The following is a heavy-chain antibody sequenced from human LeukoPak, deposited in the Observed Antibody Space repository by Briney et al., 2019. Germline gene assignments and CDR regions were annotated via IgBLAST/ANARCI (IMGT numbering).Heavy chain of an antibody. CDR1: GGSISSYY. V-gene: IGHV4-59*01. CDR3: AGQYYDILTGYTES. D-gene: IGHD3-9*01. Sequence: SETLSLTCTVSGGSISSYYWSGIRQPPGKGLEWIGYIYYSGSTNYNPSLKSRVTISVDTSKNQFSLKLSSVTAADTAVYYCAGQYYDILTGYTESWGQGTLVTVSS. J-gene: IGHJ4*02. CDR2: IYYSGST.